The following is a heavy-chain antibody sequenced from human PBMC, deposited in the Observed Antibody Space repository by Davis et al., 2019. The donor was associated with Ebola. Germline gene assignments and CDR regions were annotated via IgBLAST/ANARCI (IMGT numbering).Heavy chain of an antibody. Sequence: PGGSLRPSCAAYGFTFSSYWMSWVRQAPGKGLEWVANIKQDGSEKYYVEAVKGRFTISRDNAKNSLYLQMNSLRAEDTAVYYCARGLRCDYWGQGTLVTVSS. V-gene: IGHV3-7*01. CDR3: ARGLRCDY. D-gene: IGHD4-17*01. CDR1: GFTFSSYW. J-gene: IGHJ4*02. CDR2: IKQDGSEK.